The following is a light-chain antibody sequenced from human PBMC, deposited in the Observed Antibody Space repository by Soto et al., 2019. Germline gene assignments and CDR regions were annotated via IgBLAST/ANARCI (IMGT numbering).Light chain of an antibody. J-gene: IGKJ4*01. CDR1: QSINSW. CDR2: KAS. V-gene: IGKV1-5*03. Sequence: DIQMTQSPSTLSASVGDRVTITCRASQSINSWLAWYQQKPGKAPKLLIYKASSLQNGVSSRFSGSGSGTEFTLTIRGLQPEDFAIYYCQQYHIFPLAFGGGTKVEIK. CDR3: QQYHIFPLA.